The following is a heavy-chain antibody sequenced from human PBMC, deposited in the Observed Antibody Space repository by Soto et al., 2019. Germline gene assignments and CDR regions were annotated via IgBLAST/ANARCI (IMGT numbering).Heavy chain of an antibody. J-gene: IGHJ6*01. Sequence: QVQLVQSGAEVKKPGASVKVSCKASGYTFTGYYMHWVRQAPGQGLEWMGGINPNSGDTNYAPKFQGWATMTRDTSISTAYMELSRLRSDDTAVYYCAREASVVTPGYYYYYYGMDVW. CDR3: AREASVVTPGYYYYYYGMDV. CDR1: GYTFTGYY. CDR2: INPNSGDT. D-gene: IGHD2-21*02. V-gene: IGHV1-2*04.